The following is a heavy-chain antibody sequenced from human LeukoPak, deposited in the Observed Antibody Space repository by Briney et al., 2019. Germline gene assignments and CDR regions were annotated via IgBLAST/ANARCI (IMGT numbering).Heavy chain of an antibody. CDR1: GFTFSSYW. Sequence: GGSLRLSCAASGFTFSSYWMHWVRQAPGKGLVWVSRINSDGSSTSYADSVKGRFTTSRDNAKNTLYLQMNSLRAEDTAVYYCARADYGDYQQSDYWGQGTLVTVSS. V-gene: IGHV3-74*01. CDR3: ARADYGDYQQSDY. CDR2: INSDGSST. D-gene: IGHD4-17*01. J-gene: IGHJ4*02.